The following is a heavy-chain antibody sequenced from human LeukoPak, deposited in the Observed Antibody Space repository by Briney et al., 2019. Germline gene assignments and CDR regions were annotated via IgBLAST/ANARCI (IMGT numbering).Heavy chain of an antibody. CDR1: GFTVSSNY. V-gene: IGHV3-66*02. CDR3: ARECSGSYSFDY. D-gene: IGHD1-26*01. CDR2: IYSGGST. Sequence: PGGSLRLSCAASGFTVSSNYMSWGRQAPGKGLEWVSVIYSGGSTYYADSVKGRFTISRDNSKHTLYLQMNSLRAEDTAVYYCARECSGSYSFDYWGQGALVTVSP. J-gene: IGHJ4*02.